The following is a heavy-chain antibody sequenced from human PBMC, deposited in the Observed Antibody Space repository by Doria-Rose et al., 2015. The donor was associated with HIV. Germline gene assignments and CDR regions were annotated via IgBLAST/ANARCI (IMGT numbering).Heavy chain of an antibody. CDR3: ARHLLSGYYWDFDY. CDR1: DASISRGY. J-gene: IGHJ4*02. Sequence: QVQLVESGPGLLKPSETLSLTCTVSDASISRGYWSWIRQPPQKELEWIAYFSDTGRTRYNPSLKSRAIISVDTSKNQFSLKLTSVTAADTALYYCARHLLSGYYWDFDYWGQGALVTVSS. D-gene: IGHD5-12*01. CDR2: FSDTGRT. V-gene: IGHV4-59*08.